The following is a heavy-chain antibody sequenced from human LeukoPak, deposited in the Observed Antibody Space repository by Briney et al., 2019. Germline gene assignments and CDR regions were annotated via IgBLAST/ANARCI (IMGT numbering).Heavy chain of an antibody. CDR2: IYHSGNT. CDR3: ARQIYDSGGYYLDY. V-gene: IGHV4-4*02. CDR1: GGSISNSHW. Sequence: SETLSLTCVVSGGSISNSHWWSWLRQPPGKGLEWIGEIYHSGNTNYNPSLNSRVTISVDKFENQLSLNLTSVTAADTAVYYCARQIYDSGGYYLDYWGQGSLVTVSS. J-gene: IGHJ4*02. D-gene: IGHD3-22*01.